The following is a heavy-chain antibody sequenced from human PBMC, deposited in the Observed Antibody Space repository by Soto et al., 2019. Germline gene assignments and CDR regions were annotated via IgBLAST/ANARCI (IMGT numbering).Heavy chain of an antibody. V-gene: IGHV2-5*02. CDR2: IYWDDDK. J-gene: IGHJ6*01. CDR1: GFSLSTTGEG. Sequence: QITLKESGPTLVKPTQTLTLTCTFSGFSLSTTGEGVGWIRQPPGKALEWLALIYWDDDKRYSPSLKSRLTITKDTSKNQVVLTLANVDPVDTATYYCVQSRCGGDCLQSYSSHSYYGLDVWGQGTTVTVSS. D-gene: IGHD2-21*02. CDR3: VQSRCGGDCLQSYSSHSYYGLDV.